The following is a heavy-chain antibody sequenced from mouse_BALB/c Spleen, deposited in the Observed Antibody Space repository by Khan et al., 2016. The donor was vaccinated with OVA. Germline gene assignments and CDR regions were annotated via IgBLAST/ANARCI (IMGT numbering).Heavy chain of an antibody. D-gene: IGHD2-14*01. CDR3: ARQGYVAWFAY. CDR1: GYSFTSYY. Sequence: VQLKQSGPELMKPGASVKISCKASGYSFTSYYIHWVKQSHGKSLEWIGYIDPFNGGTSYNPKFKGKATLTVDKSSSTAYMHLSSLTSDDSAVYYCARQGYVAWFAYWGQGTLVTVSA. V-gene: IGHV1S135*01. J-gene: IGHJ3*01. CDR2: IDPFNGGT.